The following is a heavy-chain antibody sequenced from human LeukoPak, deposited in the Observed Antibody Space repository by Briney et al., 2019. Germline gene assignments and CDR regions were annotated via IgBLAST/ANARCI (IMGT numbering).Heavy chain of an antibody. V-gene: IGHV3-53*05. J-gene: IGHJ4*02. Sequence: PGGSLRLSCAASGFTVSSNYMSWVRQAPGKGLEWVSVIYSGGSTYYADSVKGRFTISRDNSKNTLYLQMNSLRPEDMGIYYCARGGSTIFGALFDYWGQGALVTVSS. CDR1: GFTVSSNY. CDR2: IYSGGST. D-gene: IGHD3-3*01. CDR3: ARGGSTIFGALFDY.